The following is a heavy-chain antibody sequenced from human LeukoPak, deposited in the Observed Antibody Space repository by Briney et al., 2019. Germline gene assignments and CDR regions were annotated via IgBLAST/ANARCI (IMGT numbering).Heavy chain of an antibody. J-gene: IGHJ4*02. CDR2: IYTGDSDT. V-gene: IGHV5-51*01. CDR3: ARTLTGYSKGDFDY. D-gene: IGHD3-9*01. Sequence: GESLKISWKGSGYSFTSYWIGWVRQMPGKGLEWRWIIYTGDSDTRYSTSFQGEVTISADKSISTAYLQWSSLKASDTAMYYCARTLTGYSKGDFDYWGQGTLVTVSS. CDR1: GYSFTSYW.